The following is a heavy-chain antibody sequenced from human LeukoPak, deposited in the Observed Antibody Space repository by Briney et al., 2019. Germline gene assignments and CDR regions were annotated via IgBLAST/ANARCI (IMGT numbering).Heavy chain of an antibody. CDR2: IYYSGST. CDR3: AREGEYYDSSGRHDAFDI. V-gene: IGHV4-31*03. CDR1: GGSISSGGYY. D-gene: IGHD3-22*01. Sequence: PSETLSLTCTVSGGSISSGGYYWSWIRQHRGKGLEWIGYIYYSGSTYYNPSLKSRVTISVDTSKNQFSLKLSSVTAADTAVYYCAREGEYYDSSGRHDAFDIWGQGTMVTVSS. J-gene: IGHJ3*02.